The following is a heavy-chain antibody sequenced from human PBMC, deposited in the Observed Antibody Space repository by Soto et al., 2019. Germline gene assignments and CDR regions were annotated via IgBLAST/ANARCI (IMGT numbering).Heavy chain of an antibody. CDR2: INHSGST. CDR1: GGSFSGYY. J-gene: IGHJ4*02. Sequence: PSETLSLTCAVYGGSFSGYYWSWIRQPPGKGLEWIGEINHSGSTNYNPSLKSRVTISVDTSKNQFSLKLSSVTAADTAVYYCARATVVTLDYWGQGTLVTVSS. D-gene: IGHD4-17*01. V-gene: IGHV4-34*01. CDR3: ARATVVTLDY.